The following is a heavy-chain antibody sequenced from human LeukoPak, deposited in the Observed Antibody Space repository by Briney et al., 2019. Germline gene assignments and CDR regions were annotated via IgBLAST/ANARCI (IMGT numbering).Heavy chain of an antibody. V-gene: IGHV3-53*01. J-gene: IGHJ3*02. CDR3: ARPRITMIVLDAFDI. D-gene: IGHD3-22*01. Sequence: GGSLRLSCAASGFTVSSNYMSWVRQAPGKGLEWVSVIYGGGCTYYADSVKGRFTISRDNSKNTLYLQMNSLRAEDTAVYYCARPRITMIVLDAFDIWGQGTMVTVSS. CDR1: GFTVSSNY. CDR2: IYGGGCT.